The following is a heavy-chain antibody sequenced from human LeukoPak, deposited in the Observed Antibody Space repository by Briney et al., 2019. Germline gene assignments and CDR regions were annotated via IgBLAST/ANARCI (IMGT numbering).Heavy chain of an antibody. CDR1: GGSISSGGYY. CDR2: IYHSGST. CDR3: ARTVYYYGSGSYSDY. Sequence: SETLSLTCTVSGGSISSGGYYWSWIRQPPGKGLEWIGYIYHSGSTYYNPSLKSRVTISVDTSKNQFSLKLSSVTAADTAVYYCARTVYYYGSGSYSDYWGQGTLVTVSS. D-gene: IGHD3-10*01. J-gene: IGHJ4*02. V-gene: IGHV4-30-2*01.